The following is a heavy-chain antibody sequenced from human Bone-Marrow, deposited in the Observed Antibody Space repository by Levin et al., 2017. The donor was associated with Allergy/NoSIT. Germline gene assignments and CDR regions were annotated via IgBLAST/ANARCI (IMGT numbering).Heavy chain of an antibody. D-gene: IGHD3-10*01. V-gene: IGHV3-53*01. CDR1: GFTVSSNY. CDR2: IYSGGST. Sequence: GGSLRLSCAASGFTVSSNYMSWVRQAPGKGPEWVSVIYSGGSTYYADSVKGRFTISSDNSTHTLYLQINSLRAEDTAVYYCARGWLGELWSHWGQGTLVTVSS. CDR3: ARGWLGELWSH. J-gene: IGHJ4*02.